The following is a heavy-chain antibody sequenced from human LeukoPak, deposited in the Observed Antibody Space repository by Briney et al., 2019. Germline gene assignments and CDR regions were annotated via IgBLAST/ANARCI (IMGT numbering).Heavy chain of an antibody. CDR2: INHSGST. CDR3: ARAAVAATRHSPGRYYYYGMDV. CDR1: GGSFSGYY. D-gene: IGHD2-15*01. V-gene: IGHV4-34*01. J-gene: IGHJ6*04. Sequence: SDTLSLTCAVYGGSFSGYYWSWIRQPPGKGLEWIGEINHSGSTNYNPSLKSRVTISVDTSKNQFSLKLSSVTAADTAVYYCARAAVAATRHSPGRYYYYGMDVWGKGTTVTVSS.